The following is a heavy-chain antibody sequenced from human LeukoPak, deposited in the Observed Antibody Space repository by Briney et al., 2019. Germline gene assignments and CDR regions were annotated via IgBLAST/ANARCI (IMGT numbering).Heavy chain of an antibody. Sequence: GASVKVSCKASGYTFIRYYMHWVRQAPGQGLAWMGIINPSGGSTSYAQKFQGRVTMTRDTSTSTVYMELSRLRSEDTAVYCCARGGYSDRIDYWGQGTLVSVSS. CDR3: ARGGYSDRIDY. CDR1: GYTFIRYY. J-gene: IGHJ4*02. CDR2: INPSGGST. V-gene: IGHV1-46*01. D-gene: IGHD5-18*01.